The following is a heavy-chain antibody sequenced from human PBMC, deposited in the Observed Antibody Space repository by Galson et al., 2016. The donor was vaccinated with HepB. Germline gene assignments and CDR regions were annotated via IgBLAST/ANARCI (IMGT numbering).Heavy chain of an antibody. Sequence: SETLSLTCTVSGGSISSSSTYWGWIRQPPGKGLEWIGRIYYSESTYYNPSLQSRVPIFVDTSKKPVSLKLSSVTAADTAVYYCARHPRYNWNEGDYHYAMDVWGQGTTVTVSS. CDR2: IYYSEST. D-gene: IGHD1-1*01. J-gene: IGHJ6*02. V-gene: IGHV4-39*01. CDR1: GGSISSSSTY. CDR3: ARHPRYNWNEGDYHYAMDV.